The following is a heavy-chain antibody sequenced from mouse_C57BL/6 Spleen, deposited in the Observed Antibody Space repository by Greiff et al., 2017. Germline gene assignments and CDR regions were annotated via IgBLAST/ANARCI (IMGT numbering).Heavy chain of an antibody. V-gene: IGHV1-58*01. CDR1: GYTFTSYG. J-gene: IGHJ4*01. CDR2: IYIGNGYT. D-gene: IGHD2-13*01. Sequence: VQLKQSGAELVRPGSSVKMSCKTSGYTFTSYGINWVKQRPGQGLEWIGYIYIGNGYTESNEKFKGKATLTSDTSSSTAFMQRSSLTSEDSAIYCCARGGDYWRSSMDYWGQGTSVTVSS. CDR3: ARGGDYWRSSMDY.